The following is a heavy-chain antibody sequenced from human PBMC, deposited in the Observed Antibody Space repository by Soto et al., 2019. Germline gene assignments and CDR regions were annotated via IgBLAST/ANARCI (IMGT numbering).Heavy chain of an antibody. J-gene: IGHJ6*03. CDR3: ARLVVVVPAAMSGGRDYYYMDV. V-gene: IGHV4-59*08. Sequence: SETLSLTCTVSGGSISSYYWSWIRQPPGKGLEWIGYIYYSGSTNYNPSLKSRVTISVDTSKNQFSLKLSSVTAADTAVYYCARLVVVVPAAMSGGRDYYYMDVWGKGTTVTVSS. CDR2: IYYSGST. D-gene: IGHD2-2*01. CDR1: GGSISSYY.